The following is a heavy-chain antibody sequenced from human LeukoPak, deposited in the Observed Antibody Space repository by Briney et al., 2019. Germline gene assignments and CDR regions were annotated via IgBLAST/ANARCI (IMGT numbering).Heavy chain of an antibody. CDR1: GYTFTSYG. Sequence: ASVRVSCKASGYTFTSYGISWVRQAPGQGLEWMGWISAYNGNTNYAQKLQGRVTMTTDTSTSTAYMELRSLRSDDTAVYYCARGPNYDILTGYYNHGVFDYWGQGTLVTVSS. CDR2: ISAYNGNT. J-gene: IGHJ4*02. D-gene: IGHD3-9*01. CDR3: ARGPNYDILTGYYNHGVFDY. V-gene: IGHV1-18*01.